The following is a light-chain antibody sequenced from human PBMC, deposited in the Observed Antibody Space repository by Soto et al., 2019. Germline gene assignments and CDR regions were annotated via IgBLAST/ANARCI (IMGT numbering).Light chain of an antibody. Sequence: DIQMTQSPSSLSASVGDRVTITCRASQSISNYLNWYQQKPGKAPKLLIYAASSLQSGVPSRFSGSGSGTDFTLTISTLQPEDFATYSCQQSYSTPFTFGGGTKVQI. V-gene: IGKV1-39*01. CDR2: AAS. J-gene: IGKJ4*01. CDR3: QQSYSTPFT. CDR1: QSISNY.